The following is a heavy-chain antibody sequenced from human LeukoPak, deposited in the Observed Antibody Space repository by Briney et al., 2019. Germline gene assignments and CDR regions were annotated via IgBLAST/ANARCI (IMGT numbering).Heavy chain of an antibody. J-gene: IGHJ3*01. D-gene: IGHD3-22*01. CDR3: AKAPYLSSGS. Sequence: SETLSLTRAVYGGSFRDYYWSWIRQPPGKGLEWIGEINHSGSTNYNPSLKSRVTISLDTSKNQFSLKLTSVTAADTAVYYCAKAPYLSSGSWGQGILVAVSS. CDR1: GGSFRDYY. CDR2: INHSGST. V-gene: IGHV4-34*01.